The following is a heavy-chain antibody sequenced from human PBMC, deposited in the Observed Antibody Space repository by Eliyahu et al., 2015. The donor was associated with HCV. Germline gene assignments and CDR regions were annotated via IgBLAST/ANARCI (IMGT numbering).Heavy chain of an antibody. CDR2: IHYSGAT. CDR1: GGSITTYY. V-gene: IGHV4-59*01. J-gene: IGHJ5*02. D-gene: IGHD6-19*01. CDR3: ASGGGGIAVAGTGGWFDP. Sequence: QLQLQESGPGLVKPSETLSLTCTVSGGSITTYYWSWIRQPPGKGLEWIGYIHYSGATNYNPXLKSRVTISVDTSKNQFSLNLTSVTAADTAVYYCASGGGGIAVAGTGGWFDPWGQGTLVTVSS.